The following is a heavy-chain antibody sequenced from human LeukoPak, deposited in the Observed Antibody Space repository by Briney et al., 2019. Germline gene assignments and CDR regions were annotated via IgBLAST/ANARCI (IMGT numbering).Heavy chain of an antibody. CDR2: ISSSSSYI. J-gene: IGHJ4*02. CDR1: GFTFSSYS. V-gene: IGHV3-21*01. D-gene: IGHD5-24*01. Sequence: PGGSLRLSCATSGFTFSSYSMNWVRQAPGKGLEWVASISSSSSYIYYADSVKGRFTISRENAKNSLFLKMNSLTAEDTAVYYCARDGRGWLPDYWGQGTLVTVSS. CDR3: ARDGRGWLPDY.